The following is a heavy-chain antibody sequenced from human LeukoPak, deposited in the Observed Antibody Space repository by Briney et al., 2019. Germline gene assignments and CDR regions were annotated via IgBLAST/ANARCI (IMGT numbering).Heavy chain of an antibody. CDR1: GYTFTGYY. J-gene: IGHJ3*02. CDR3: AKVIAGTEAFDI. V-gene: IGHV1-2*02. CDR2: INPNGGGT. Sequence: ASVKVSCKASGYTFTGYYIHWVRQAPGQGLEWMGWINPNGGGTNYIQKFQGRVTMSRDTSISTAYMELSRLRSDDTAIYYCAKVIAGTEAFDIWGQGTMVTVSS. D-gene: IGHD6-13*01.